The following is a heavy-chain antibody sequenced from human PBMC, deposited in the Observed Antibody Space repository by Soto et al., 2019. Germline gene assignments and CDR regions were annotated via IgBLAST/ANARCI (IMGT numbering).Heavy chain of an antibody. J-gene: IGHJ1*01. CDR3: ASCIAAAGAEYFQH. CDR1: GGSISSYY. V-gene: IGHV4-59*08. CDR2: IYYSGNT. D-gene: IGHD6-13*01. Sequence: SETLSLTCTVSGGSISSYYWSWIRQPPGKGLEWIGYIYYSGNTNYNPSLKSRVTISVDTSKNWFSLKLSSVTAADTAVYYCASCIAAAGAEYFQHWGQGTLVTVSS.